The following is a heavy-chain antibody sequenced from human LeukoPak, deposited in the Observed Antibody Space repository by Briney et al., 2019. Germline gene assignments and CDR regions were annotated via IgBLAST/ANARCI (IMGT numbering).Heavy chain of an antibody. CDR2: IIPILGIA. CDR1: GGTFSSYA. Sequence: SVKVSCKAAGGTFSSYAISWVRQAPGQGLEWMGRIIPILGIANYAQKFQGRVTITADKSTSTAYMELSSLRSEDTAVYYCASGEYYYGSGSYHENYYYYYGMDVWGQGTTVTVSS. D-gene: IGHD3-10*01. J-gene: IGHJ6*02. CDR3: ASGEYYYGSGSYHENYYYYYGMDV. V-gene: IGHV1-69*04.